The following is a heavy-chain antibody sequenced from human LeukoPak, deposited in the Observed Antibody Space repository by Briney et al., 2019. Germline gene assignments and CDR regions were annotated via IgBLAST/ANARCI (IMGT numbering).Heavy chain of an antibody. Sequence: GASVKVSCKASGYTFTSYGISWVRQAPGQGLEWMGWISAYNGNTNYAQKLQGRVTMTTDTSTSTAYMELRSLRSDDTAVYYCARSPPTKYGYYYYYMDVWGKGTTVTVSS. CDR3: ARSPPTKYGYYYYYMDV. D-gene: IGHD1-14*01. CDR2: ISAYNGNT. V-gene: IGHV1-18*01. CDR1: GYTFTSYG. J-gene: IGHJ6*03.